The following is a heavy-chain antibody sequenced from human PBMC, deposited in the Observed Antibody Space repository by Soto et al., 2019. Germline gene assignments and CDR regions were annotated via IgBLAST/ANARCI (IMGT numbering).Heavy chain of an antibody. J-gene: IGHJ6*02. D-gene: IGHD4-4*01. Sequence: VGSLRLSCAVSGFTFSSYEMNWVRQAPGKGLEWVSYIGTSGKTIYYADSVRGRFTISRDNAKNSLYLQMNSLRAEDTAVYFCARDPAIYSGKFDYGLDVWGRGTTVTVSS. V-gene: IGHV3-48*03. CDR2: IGTSGKTI. CDR3: ARDPAIYSGKFDYGLDV. CDR1: GFTFSSYE.